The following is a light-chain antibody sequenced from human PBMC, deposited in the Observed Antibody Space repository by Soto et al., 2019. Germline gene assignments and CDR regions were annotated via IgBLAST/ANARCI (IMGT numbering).Light chain of an antibody. CDR1: SSDVGAYKY. V-gene: IGLV2-11*01. CDR3: CSFAGSYSVL. Sequence: QSALTQPRSVSGSPGQSVTISCTGTSSDVGAYKYVSWYQQHPGKAPKVIIYDVTERPSGVPHRFSGSKSGNTASLTISGLQAEDEADYYCCSFAGSYSVLFGSGTKLTVL. CDR2: DVT. J-gene: IGLJ1*01.